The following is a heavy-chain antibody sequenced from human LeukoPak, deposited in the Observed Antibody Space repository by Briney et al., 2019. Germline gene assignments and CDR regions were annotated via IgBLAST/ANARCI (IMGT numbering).Heavy chain of an antibody. CDR1: GFPFRNYG. D-gene: IGHD2-15*01. CDR3: VKDTYCSPLNCHRGFDS. CDR2: IRYDGSNK. V-gene: IGHV3-30*02. J-gene: IGHJ4*02. Sequence: GGALGLSCAAAGFPFRNYGMHWGRPAPGEGRGWGAFIRYDGSNKYYADSVKGRFTISRDNAKSSLYLQMNSLRAEDVAFYYCVKDTYCSPLNCHRGFDSWGQGTLVTVSS.